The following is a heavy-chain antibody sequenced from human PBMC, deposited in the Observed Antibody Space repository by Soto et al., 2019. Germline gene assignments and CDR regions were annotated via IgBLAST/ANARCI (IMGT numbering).Heavy chain of an antibody. CDR1: GFTFSSYA. V-gene: IGHV3-23*01. CDR2: ISGSGGST. D-gene: IGHD5-18*01. J-gene: IGHJ6*02. Sequence: GGSLRLSCAASGFTFSSYAMSWVRQAPGKGLEWVSAISGSGGSTYYADSVKGRFTISRDNSKNTPYLQMNSLRAEDTAVYYCAKDGSDTAMVTFYYYYYYGMDVWGQGTTVTVSS. CDR3: AKDGSDTAMVTFYYYYYYGMDV.